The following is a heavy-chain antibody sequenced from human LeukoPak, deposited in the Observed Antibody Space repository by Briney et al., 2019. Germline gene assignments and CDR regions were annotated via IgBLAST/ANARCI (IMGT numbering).Heavy chain of an antibody. V-gene: IGHV1-69*13. CDR2: IIPIFGTA. D-gene: IGHD3-3*01. Sequence: RASVKVSCKASGGTFSSYAISWVRQAPGQGLEWMGGIIPIFGTANYAQKFQGRVTITADESTSTAYMELSSLRSEDTAVYYCAIRLRFLEWLLNYWGQGTLVTVSS. J-gene: IGHJ4*02. CDR1: GGTFSSYA. CDR3: AIRLRFLEWLLNY.